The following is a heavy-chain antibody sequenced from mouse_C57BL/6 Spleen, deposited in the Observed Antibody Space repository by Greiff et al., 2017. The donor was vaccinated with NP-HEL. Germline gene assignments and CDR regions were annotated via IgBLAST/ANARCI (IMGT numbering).Heavy chain of an antibody. J-gene: IGHJ4*01. D-gene: IGHD2-10*02. CDR3: AISSNYAMDY. Sequence: QVTLKVSGPELVKPGASVKISCKASGYAFSSSWMNWVKQRPGKGLEWIGRIYPGDGDTNYNGKFKGKATLTADKSSSTAYMQLSSLTSEDSAVYFCAISSNYAMDYWGQGTSVTVSS. CDR1: GYAFSSSW. CDR2: IYPGDGDT. V-gene: IGHV1-82*01.